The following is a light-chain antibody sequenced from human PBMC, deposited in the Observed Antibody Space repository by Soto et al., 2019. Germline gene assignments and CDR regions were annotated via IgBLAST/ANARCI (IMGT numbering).Light chain of an antibody. J-gene: IGKJ4*01. Sequence: EIVLTQSPATLSLSPGERATLSCGASQSVSSSYLAWYQHKPGLAPRLLIYDASIRATGIPDRVSGSGSGTDFTLTISRLEPEDSAVYYCQQYDRVPGFTFGGGTKVDIK. V-gene: IGKV3D-20*01. CDR3: QQYDRVPGFT. CDR2: DAS. CDR1: QSVSSSY.